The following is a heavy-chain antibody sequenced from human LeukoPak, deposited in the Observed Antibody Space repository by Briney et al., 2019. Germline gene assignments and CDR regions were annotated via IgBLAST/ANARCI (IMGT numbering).Heavy chain of an antibody. V-gene: IGHV4-59*01. CDR2: IYYSGST. CDR3: ARGRSSMVRGYYCYYMDV. D-gene: IGHD3-10*01. Sequence: KPSETLSLTCTVSGGSISSYYWSWIRQPPGKGLEWIGYIYYSGSTNYNPSLKSRVTISVDTSKNQLSLKLSSVTAADTAVYYCARGRSSMVRGYYCYYMDVWGKGTTVTISS. CDR1: GGSISSYY. J-gene: IGHJ6*03.